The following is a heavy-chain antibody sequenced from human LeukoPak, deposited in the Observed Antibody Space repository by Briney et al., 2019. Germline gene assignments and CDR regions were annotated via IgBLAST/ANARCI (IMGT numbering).Heavy chain of an antibody. J-gene: IGHJ6*02. CDR1: GGXVSSYA. CDR2: IIPIFGTA. Sequence: EASVKVSCKASGGXVSSYAISSVRQAPGQGLNWMGGIIPIFGTANYAQKFQGRVTITADESTSTAYMELSSLRSEDTAVYYCARGYGSGSYYTNYGMDVWGQGITVTVSS. D-gene: IGHD3-10*01. CDR3: ARGYGSGSYYTNYGMDV. V-gene: IGHV1-69*13.